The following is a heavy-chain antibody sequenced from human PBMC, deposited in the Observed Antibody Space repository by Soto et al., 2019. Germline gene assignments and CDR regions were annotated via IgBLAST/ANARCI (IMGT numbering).Heavy chain of an antibody. Sequence: GSLRLSCAASGFTFSSYWTSWVRQAPGKGLEWVANIKQDGSEKYYVDSMKGRFTISRDNARNSLYLQMDSLRDEDTALYYCAKGRYDFWSPYYFDSWGQGTLVTVSS. CDR2: IKQDGSEK. V-gene: IGHV3-7*03. J-gene: IGHJ4*02. D-gene: IGHD3-3*01. CDR3: AKGRYDFWSPYYFDS. CDR1: GFTFSSYW.